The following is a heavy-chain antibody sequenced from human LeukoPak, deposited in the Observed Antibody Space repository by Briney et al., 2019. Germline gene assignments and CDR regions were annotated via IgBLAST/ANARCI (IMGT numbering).Heavy chain of an antibody. CDR1: GFTFSSFW. CDR3: ARDDYGDYYFDY. D-gene: IGHD4-17*01. CDR2: INSDGSST. V-gene: IGHV3-74*01. Sequence: GGSLRLSCAASGFTFSSFWMHWVRQAPGRGLVWVSRINSDGSSTLYADPVKGRFTISRDNAKNTLYLQMNSLRAEDTAVYYCARDDYGDYYFDYWGQGTLVTVSS. J-gene: IGHJ4*02.